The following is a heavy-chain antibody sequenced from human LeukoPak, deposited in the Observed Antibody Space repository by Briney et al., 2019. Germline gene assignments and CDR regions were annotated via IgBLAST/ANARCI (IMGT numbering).Heavy chain of an antibody. V-gene: IGHV4-34*01. CDR2: INHSGST. D-gene: IGHD4-17*01. CDR3: ASFRNGDYGGVYFDY. J-gene: IGHJ4*02. CDR1: GGSFSGYY. Sequence: SETLSLTCAFYGGSFSGYYWSWIRQPPGKGLEWIGEINHSGSTNYNPSLKSRVTISVDTSKNQFSLKLSSVTAADTAVYYCASFRNGDYGGVYFDYWGQGTLVTVSS.